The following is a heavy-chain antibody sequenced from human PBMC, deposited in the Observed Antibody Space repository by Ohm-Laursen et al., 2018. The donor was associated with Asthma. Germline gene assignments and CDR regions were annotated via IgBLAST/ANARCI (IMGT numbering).Heavy chain of an antibody. D-gene: IGHD2-15*01. J-gene: IGHJ4*02. CDR3: AKVSGAYCSGGSCYGHSYYDY. V-gene: IGHV3-30-3*02. Sequence: RSLRLSCAASGFTFRSYAMHWVRQAPGKGLEWVAVGGSYYDGGLKYYADSVNGRFTISRDNSKNTLYLQMNSLRAEDTAVYYCAKVSGAYCSGGSCYGHSYYDYWGQGTLVTVSS. CDR1: GFTFRSYA. CDR2: GGSYYDGGLK.